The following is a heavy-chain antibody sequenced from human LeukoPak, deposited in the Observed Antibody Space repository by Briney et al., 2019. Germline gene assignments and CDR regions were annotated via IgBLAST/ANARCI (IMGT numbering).Heavy chain of an antibody. V-gene: IGHV3-64*01. CDR3: ARDTPKGMDV. CDR1: GFTFSSYV. J-gene: IGHJ6*02. CDR2: ISGNGGST. Sequence: GGSLRLSCAASGFTFSSYVIHWVRQAPGKGLEYASTISGNGGSTCYANSVKGRFTISRDNSKNTLYLQMGSLRAEDMAVYYCARDTPKGMDVWGQGTTVTVSS.